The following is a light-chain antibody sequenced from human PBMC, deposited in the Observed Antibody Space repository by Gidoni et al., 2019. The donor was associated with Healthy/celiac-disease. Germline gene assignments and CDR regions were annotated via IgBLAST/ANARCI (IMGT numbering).Light chain of an antibody. V-gene: IGKV1-33*01. CDR1: QDISNY. CDR3: QQYDNLTGGLT. CDR2: DAS. J-gene: IGKJ3*01. Sequence: DIQMTQSPSSLSASVGDRVTITCQASQDISNYLNWYQQKPGKAPKLLIYDASNLETGVPSRFSGSGAGTDFTFNISSLQPEDIATYYCQQYDNLTGGLTFGPGTKVDIK.